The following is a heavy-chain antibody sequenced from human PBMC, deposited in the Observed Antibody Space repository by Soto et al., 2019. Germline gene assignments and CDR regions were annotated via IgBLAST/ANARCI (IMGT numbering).Heavy chain of an antibody. Sequence: GGSLRLSCTASGFTFGDYAMNWCRQAPGKGLEWLAFIRTKASGGTAEYAASVKGRFTISRDDSKSIAYLQMNGLETEDTAVYYCTRDMPPRRVFDMWGKGTKVTVPS. CDR1: GFTFGDYA. J-gene: IGHJ3*02. CDR3: TRDMPPRRVFDM. CDR2: IRTKASGGTA. V-gene: IGHV3-49*03. D-gene: IGHD2-2*01.